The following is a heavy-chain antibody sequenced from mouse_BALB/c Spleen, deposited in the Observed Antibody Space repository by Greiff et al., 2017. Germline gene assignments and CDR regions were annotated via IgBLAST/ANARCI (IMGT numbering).Heavy chain of an antibody. J-gene: IGHJ3*01. CDR1: GYSITSGYS. Sequence: EVKLVESGPDLVKPSQSLSLTCTVTGYSITSGYSWHWIRQFPGNKLEWMGYIHYSGSPNYNPSLKSRISFTRATSKNQFFLQLNSVTTEDTATYYCAEGGYDGFAYWGQGTLVTVSA. V-gene: IGHV3-1*02. CDR3: AEGGYDGFAY. D-gene: IGHD2-2*01. CDR2: IHYSGSP.